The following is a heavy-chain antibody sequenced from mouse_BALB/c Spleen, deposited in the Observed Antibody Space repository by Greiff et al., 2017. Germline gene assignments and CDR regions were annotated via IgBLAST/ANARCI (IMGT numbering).Heavy chain of an antibody. Sequence: QVQLQQSGPELVKPGASVKMSCKASGYTFTDYVISWVKQRTGQGLEWIGEIYPGSGSTYYNEKFKGKATLTADKSSNTAYMQLSSLTSEDSAVYFCASHYYGSSYWYFDVWGAGTTVTVSS. D-gene: IGHD1-1*01. CDR2: IYPGSGST. CDR1: GYTFTDYV. CDR3: ASHYYGSSYWYFDV. J-gene: IGHJ1*01. V-gene: IGHV1-77*01.